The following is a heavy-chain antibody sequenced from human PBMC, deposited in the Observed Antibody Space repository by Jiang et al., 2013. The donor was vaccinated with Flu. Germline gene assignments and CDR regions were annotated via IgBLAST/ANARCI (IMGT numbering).Heavy chain of an antibody. CDR2: IIPILGIA. D-gene: IGHD3-16*01. J-gene: IGHJ6*04. CDR1: SYA. Sequence: SYAISWVRQAPRTRALRWMGRIIPILGIANYAQKFQGRVTITADKSTSTAYMELSSLRSEDTAVYYCASLGDGMDVWGKGTTVTVSS. CDR3: ASLGDGMDV. V-gene: IGHV1-69*04.